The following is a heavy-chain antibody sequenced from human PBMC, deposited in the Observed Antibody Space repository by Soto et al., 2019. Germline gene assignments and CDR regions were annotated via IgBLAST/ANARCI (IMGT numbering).Heavy chain of an antibody. J-gene: IGHJ6*02. D-gene: IGHD2-15*01. CDR3: ARGYCSGGSCYYYYYGMDV. CDR1: GGTFSSYA. Sequence: ASVKVSCKASGGTFSSYAISWVRQAPGQGLEWMGGIIPIFGTANYAQKFQGRVTITADESTSTAYMELSSLRSEDTAVYYCARGYCSGGSCYYYYYGMDVWGQGTTVTVSS. V-gene: IGHV1-69*13. CDR2: IIPIFGTA.